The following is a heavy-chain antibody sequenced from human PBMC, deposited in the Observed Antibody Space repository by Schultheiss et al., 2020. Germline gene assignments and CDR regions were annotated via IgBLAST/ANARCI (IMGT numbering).Heavy chain of an antibody. Sequence: GESLKISCAASGFTFSSYWMHWVRQAPGKGLVWVSRINSDGSSTSYADSVKGRFTISRDNAKNTLYLQMNSLRAEDTAVYYCAKASRGEWLLNYYGMDVWGQGTTVTVSS. J-gene: IGHJ6*02. V-gene: IGHV3-74*01. CDR3: AKASRGEWLLNYYGMDV. CDR2: INSDGSST. CDR1: GFTFSSYW. D-gene: IGHD3-3*01.